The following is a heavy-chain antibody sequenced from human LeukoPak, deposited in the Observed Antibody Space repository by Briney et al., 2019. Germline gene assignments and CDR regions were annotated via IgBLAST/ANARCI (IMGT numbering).Heavy chain of an antibody. D-gene: IGHD3-9*01. J-gene: IGHJ4*02. Sequence: SETLSLTCAVYGGSFSGYYWSWIRQPLGKGLEWIGEINHSGSTNYNPSLKSRVTISVDTSKNQFSLKLSSVTAADTAVYYCARERPSYYDILTGYYPRSLPYYFDYWGQGTLVTVSS. CDR3: ARERPSYYDILTGYYPRSLPYYFDY. CDR2: INHSGST. CDR1: GGSFSGYY. V-gene: IGHV4-34*01.